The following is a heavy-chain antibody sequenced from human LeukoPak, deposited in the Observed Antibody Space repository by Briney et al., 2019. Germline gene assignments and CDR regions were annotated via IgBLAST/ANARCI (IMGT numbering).Heavy chain of an antibody. D-gene: IGHD3-10*01. CDR2: ISSSSSTI. CDR3: ARDLWFGEPHPSNGMDV. CDR1: GFTFSSYS. Sequence: PGGSLRLSRAASGFTFSSYSMNWVRQAPGKGLEWVSYISSSSSTIYYADSVKGRFTISRDNAKNSLYLQMNSLRDEDTAVYYCARDLWFGEPHPSNGMDVWGQGTTVTVSS. V-gene: IGHV3-48*02. J-gene: IGHJ6*02.